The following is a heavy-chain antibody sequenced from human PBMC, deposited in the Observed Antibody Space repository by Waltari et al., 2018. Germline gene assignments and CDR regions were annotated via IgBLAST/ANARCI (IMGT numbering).Heavy chain of an antibody. J-gene: IGHJ2*01. CDR1: GGSISSSSYY. CDR3: ARHPAMTIMLWYFDL. V-gene: IGHV4-39*01. D-gene: IGHD2-8*01. Sequence: QLQLQESGPGLVKPSETLSLTCTVSGGSISSSSYYWGWSRQPPGKGLEWIGSIYYSGNTYYNPSLKSRVTISVDTSKNQFSLKLSSVTAADTAVYYCARHPAMTIMLWYFDLWGRGTLVTVSS. CDR2: IYYSGNT.